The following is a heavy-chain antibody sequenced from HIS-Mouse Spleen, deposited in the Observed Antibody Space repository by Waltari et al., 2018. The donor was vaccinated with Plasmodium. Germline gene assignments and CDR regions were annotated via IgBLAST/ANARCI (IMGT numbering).Heavy chain of an antibody. V-gene: IGHV3-13*01. CDR2: IGTAGDT. CDR3: ARGRWNHAFDI. CDR1: GLTVSSYD. D-gene: IGHD1-1*01. Sequence: EVQLVESGGGLVQPGGSLRLSCAASGLTVSSYDMHWVRQATGKGLEWVSAIGTAGDTYYPGSVKGRFTISRENAKNSLYLQMNSLRAGDTAVYYCARGRWNHAFDIWGQGTMVTVSS. J-gene: IGHJ3*02.